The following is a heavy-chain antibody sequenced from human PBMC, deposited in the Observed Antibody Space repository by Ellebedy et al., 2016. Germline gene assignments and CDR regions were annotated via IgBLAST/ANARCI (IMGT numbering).Heavy chain of an antibody. D-gene: IGHD2/OR15-2a*01. CDR2: INHSGST. J-gene: IGHJ5*02. Sequence: SETLSLXXAVYGGSFSGYYWSWIRQPPGKGLEWIGEINHSGSTNYNPSLKSRVTISVDTSKNQFSLKLSSVTAADTAVYYCARLLLRWFDPWGQGTLVTVSS. CDR1: GGSFSGYY. CDR3: ARLLLRWFDP. V-gene: IGHV4-34*01.